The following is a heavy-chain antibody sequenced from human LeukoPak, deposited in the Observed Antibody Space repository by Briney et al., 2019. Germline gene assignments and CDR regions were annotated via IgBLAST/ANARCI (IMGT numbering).Heavy chain of an antibody. CDR2: IYYSGST. D-gene: IGHD6-13*01. V-gene: IGHV4-59*01. CDR1: GGSISSYY. CDR3: ARARGRAAAGPFDY. Sequence: PSETLSPTCTVSGGSISSYYWSWIRQPPGKGLEWIGYIYYSGSTNYNPSLKSRVTISVDTSKNQFSLKLSSVTAADTAVYYCARARGRAAAGPFDYWGQGTLVTVSS. J-gene: IGHJ4*02.